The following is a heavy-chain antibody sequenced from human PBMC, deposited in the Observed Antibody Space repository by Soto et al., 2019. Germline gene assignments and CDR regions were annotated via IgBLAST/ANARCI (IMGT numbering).Heavy chain of an antibody. CDR2: INAGNGNT. CDR3: ERVKDGDYWFDP. CDR1: GYTFTSYA. Sequence: ASVKVSCKASGYTFTSYAMHWVRQAPGQRLEWMGWINAGNGNTKYSQKFQGRVTITRDTSASTAYMELSSLRSEDTAVYYCERVKDGDYWFDPWGQGTLVTVSS. D-gene: IGHD4-17*01. J-gene: IGHJ5*02. V-gene: IGHV1-3*01.